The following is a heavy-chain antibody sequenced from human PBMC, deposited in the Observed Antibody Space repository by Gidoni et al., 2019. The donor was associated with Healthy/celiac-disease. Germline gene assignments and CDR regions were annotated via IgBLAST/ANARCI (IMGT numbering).Heavy chain of an antibody. D-gene: IGHD5-12*01. CDR2: ISSSSSYT. Sequence: QVQLVESGGGLVKPGGSLRLSCAASGFTFSDYYMSWIRKAPGKGLEWVSYISSSSSYTNYADSVKGRFTISRDNAKNSLYLQMNSLRAEDTAVYYCARAPGGLGYSGYDSVYYYYYGMDVWGQGTTVTVSS. J-gene: IGHJ6*02. V-gene: IGHV3-11*06. CDR1: GFTFSDYY. CDR3: ARAPGGLGYSGYDSVYYYYYGMDV.